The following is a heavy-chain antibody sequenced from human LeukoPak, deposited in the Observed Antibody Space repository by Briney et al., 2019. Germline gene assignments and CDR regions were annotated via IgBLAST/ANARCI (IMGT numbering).Heavy chain of an antibody. CDR3: ATLTGGDDAFDI. CDR2: IYYTGST. D-gene: IGHD4-23*01. J-gene: IGHJ3*02. Sequence: SETLSLTCTVSGGSISSYYWSWIRQPPGKGLEWIGYIYYTGSTNYNPSLKSRVTISVLTSKNRFSLKLSSVTAADTAVYYCATLTGGDDAFDIWGQGTMVTVSS. V-gene: IGHV4-59*01. CDR1: GGSISSYY.